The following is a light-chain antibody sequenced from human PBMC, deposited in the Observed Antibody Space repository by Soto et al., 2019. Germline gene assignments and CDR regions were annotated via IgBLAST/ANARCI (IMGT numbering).Light chain of an antibody. Sequence: QSVLPQPPSVSGAPGQRVTISCTGSSSNIGAGYDVQWYQQLPGTAPKLLIYGDSNRPSGVPDRFSGSKSGTSASRAITAVQGEDEADYYCQSYDRSRSGSWVFGGGTKLTVL. CDR1: SSNIGAGYD. J-gene: IGLJ3*02. V-gene: IGLV1-40*01. CDR2: GDS. CDR3: QSYDRSRSGSWV.